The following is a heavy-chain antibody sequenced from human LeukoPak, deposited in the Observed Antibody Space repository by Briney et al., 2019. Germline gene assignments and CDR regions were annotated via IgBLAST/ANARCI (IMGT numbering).Heavy chain of an antibody. V-gene: IGHV1-69*01. CDR3: ARNGGSYNYGSDAFDI. J-gene: IGHJ3*02. Sequence: SVKVSCKASGGTFSSYAISWVRQAPGQGLEWMGGIIPIFGTANYAQEFQGRVTITADESTSTAYMELSSLRSEDTAMYYCARNGGSYNYGSDAFDIWGQGTMVTVSS. D-gene: IGHD1-26*01. CDR1: GGTFSSYA. CDR2: IIPIFGTA.